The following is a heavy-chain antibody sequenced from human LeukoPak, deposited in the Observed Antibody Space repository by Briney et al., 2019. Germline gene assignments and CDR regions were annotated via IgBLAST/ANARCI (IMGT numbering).Heavy chain of an antibody. V-gene: IGHV1-18*01. J-gene: IGHJ3*02. CDR3: ARRSFVLAAAFKGDDALDI. CDR2: ISGYNGNT. D-gene: IGHD2-2*01. Sequence: ASVTVSCKASVYTFTSYGISWVRQAPGQGREWMGWISGYNGNTNYAQKFQGRVSMARDTSTSTAYMELSRLRSDDTAVYYCARRSFVLAAAFKGDDALDIWGQGTMVTVSS. CDR1: VYTFTSYG.